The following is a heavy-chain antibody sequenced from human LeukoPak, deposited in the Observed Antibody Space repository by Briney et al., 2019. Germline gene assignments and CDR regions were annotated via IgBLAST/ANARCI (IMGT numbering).Heavy chain of an antibody. V-gene: IGHV5-51*01. CDR1: GYTFNNYW. J-gene: IGHJ4*02. D-gene: IGHD3-22*01. CDR3: ARGAYYYDSSGLDY. CDR2: LYPDGSAT. Sequence: GESLKISCKASGYTFNNYWIGWVRQMPGRGLEWMGMLYPDGSATTYHPSFEGRVTISADKSVTTAYLEWNSLKASDTAMYYCARGAYYYDSSGLDYWGQGTLVTVSS.